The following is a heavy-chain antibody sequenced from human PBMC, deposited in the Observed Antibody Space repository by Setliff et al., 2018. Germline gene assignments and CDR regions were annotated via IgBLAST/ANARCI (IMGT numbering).Heavy chain of an antibody. V-gene: IGHV4-4*08. CDR1: GVSVSRHY. Sequence: SETLSLTCIVSGVSVSRHYWSWIRQPPGKTLEWIGYIYTGGSTTYNPSLKSRVTLPLDTSKNHLSLNLTSVTAADTAVYYCARDVWGAGTGWFDPWGLGILVTVS. CDR3: ARDVWGAGTGWFDP. J-gene: IGHJ5*02. D-gene: IGHD1-1*01. CDR2: IYTGGST.